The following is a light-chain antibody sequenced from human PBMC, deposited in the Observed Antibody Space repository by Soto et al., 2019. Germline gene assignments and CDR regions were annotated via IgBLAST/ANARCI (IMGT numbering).Light chain of an antibody. CDR2: GSR. CDR3: QSYDSSLSAHYV. Sequence: QAVVTQPPSVSGAPGQRVTISCTGSSSNIGAGHDVHWYQQLPGSAPKLLIYGSRNRPSGVPDRFSGSRSGTSASLAITGLQAGDEADYYCQSYDSSLSAHYVFGTGTKLTVL. CDR1: SSNIGAGHD. V-gene: IGLV1-40*01. J-gene: IGLJ1*01.